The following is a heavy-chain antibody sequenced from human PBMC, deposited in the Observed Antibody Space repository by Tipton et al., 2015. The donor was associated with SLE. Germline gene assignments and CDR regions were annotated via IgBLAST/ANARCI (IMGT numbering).Heavy chain of an antibody. D-gene: IGHD1-26*01. CDR1: GFTFSDYY. CDR3: AKVAGVGY. CDR2: ISSSGKTI. J-gene: IGHJ4*02. Sequence: SLRLSCAASGFTFSDYYMNWIRQAPGKGLEWVSYISSSGKTIYYADSVKGRFTISRDNSKNTLYLQMNSLRAEDTAVYYCAKVAGVGYWGQGTLVTVSS. V-gene: IGHV3-11*01.